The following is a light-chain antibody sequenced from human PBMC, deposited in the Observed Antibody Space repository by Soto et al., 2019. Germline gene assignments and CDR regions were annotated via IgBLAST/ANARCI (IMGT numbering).Light chain of an antibody. CDR3: QQYGSSRT. V-gene: IGKV3-20*01. CDR2: GAS. CDR1: QSFSTNY. Sequence: EIVLTQSPGTLSLSPGERATLSCRASQSFSTNYLAWYQQKPGQAPRLLIYGASSRATGIPDRFSGSGSGTDFTLTINRLEPEDFAVYYCQQYGSSRTFGQGTKVEIK. J-gene: IGKJ1*01.